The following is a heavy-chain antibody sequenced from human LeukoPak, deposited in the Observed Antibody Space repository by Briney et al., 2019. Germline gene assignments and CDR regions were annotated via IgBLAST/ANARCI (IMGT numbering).Heavy chain of an antibody. D-gene: IGHD3-3*01. CDR1: GFTVSSNY. J-gene: IGHJ3*02. Sequence: GGSLRLSCAASGFTVSSNYMSWVRQAPGKGLEWVSVIYSGGSTYYADSAKGRYTISRDNSKNTLYLQMNSLRAEDTVVYYCARNKLEWLGAFDIWGQGTMVTVSS. CDR2: IYSGGST. CDR3: ARNKLEWLGAFDI. V-gene: IGHV3-66*02.